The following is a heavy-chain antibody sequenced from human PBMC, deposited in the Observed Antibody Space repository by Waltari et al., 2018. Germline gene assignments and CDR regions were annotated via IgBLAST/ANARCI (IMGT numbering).Heavy chain of an antibody. J-gene: IGHJ3*02. V-gene: IGHV3-11*01. Sequence: QVQLVESGGGLVKPGGSLRLSCAASGFNFNDYYMNWIRQAPGKGLEWVSHITRSGSYRYYADSVKGRFTISRDNAKNSLYLQMNSRRAEDSAVYYCAREWGGQGLRDAFDIWGQGTVVTVSS. D-gene: IGHD3-10*01. CDR1: GFNFNDYY. CDR3: AREWGGQGLRDAFDI. CDR2: ITRSGSYR.